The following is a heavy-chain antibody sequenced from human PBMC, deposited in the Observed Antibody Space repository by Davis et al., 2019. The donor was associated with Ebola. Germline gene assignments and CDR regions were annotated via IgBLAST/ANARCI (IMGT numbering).Heavy chain of an antibody. CDR1: GFTFSSYS. V-gene: IGHV3-33*01. CDR3: ARDQYSSSSLDY. CDR2: IWYDGSNK. Sequence: GGSLRLSCAASGFTFSSYSMHWVRQAPGKGLEWVAVIWYDGSNKYYADSVKGRFTISRDNSKNTLYLQMNSLRAEDTAVYYCARDQYSSSSLDYWGQGTLVTVSS. J-gene: IGHJ4*02. D-gene: IGHD6-13*01.